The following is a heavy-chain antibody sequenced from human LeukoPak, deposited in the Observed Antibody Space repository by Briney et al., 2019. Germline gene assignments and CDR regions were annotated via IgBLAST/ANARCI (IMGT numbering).Heavy chain of an antibody. D-gene: IGHD2-8*01. CDR3: ARVTTKGLPYYYYGMDV. V-gene: IGHV4-34*01. CDR2: INHSGST. J-gene: IGHJ6*02. CDR1: GGSFSGYY. Sequence: SETLSLTCAVYGGSFSGYYWSWIRQPPGEGLEWIGEINHSGSTNYNPSLKSRVTISVDTSKNQFSLKLSSVTAADTAVYYCARVTTKGLPYYYYGMDVWGQGTTVTVSS.